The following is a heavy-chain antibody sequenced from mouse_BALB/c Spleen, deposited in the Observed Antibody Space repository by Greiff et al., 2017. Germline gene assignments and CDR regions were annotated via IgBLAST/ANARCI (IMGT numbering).Heavy chain of an antibody. CDR2: ISSGGSYT. D-gene: IGHD2-2*01. CDR1: GFTFSSYA. J-gene: IGHJ3*01. V-gene: IGHV5-9-4*01. CDR3: ARGGYDSWFAY. Sequence: EVHLVESGGGLVKPGGSLKLSCAASGFTFSSYAMSWVRQSPEKRLEWVAEISSGGSYTYYPDTVTGRFTISRDNAKNTLYLEMSSLRSEDTAMYYCARGGYDSWFAYWGQGTLVTVSA.